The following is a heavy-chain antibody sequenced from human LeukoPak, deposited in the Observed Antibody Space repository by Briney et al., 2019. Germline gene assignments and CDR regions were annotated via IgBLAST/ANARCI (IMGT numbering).Heavy chain of an antibody. CDR1: GFTVSSNY. CDR3: ARKIIMITHQGGLRPAGYFDY. V-gene: IGHV3-53*01. CDR2: IYSGGST. Sequence: GGSLRLSCAASGFTVSSNYMSWVRQAPGKGLEWVSVIYSGGSTYYADSVKGRFTISRDNSKNTLYLQMNSLRAEDTAVYYCARKIIMITHQGGLRPAGYFDYWGQGTLVTVSS. D-gene: IGHD3-16*01. J-gene: IGHJ4*02.